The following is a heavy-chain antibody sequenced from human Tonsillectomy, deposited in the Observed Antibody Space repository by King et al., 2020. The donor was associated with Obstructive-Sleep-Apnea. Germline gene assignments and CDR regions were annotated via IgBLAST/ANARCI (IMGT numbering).Heavy chain of an antibody. V-gene: IGHV3-48*04. CDR2: IGSGSSTI. D-gene: IGHD3-10*01. Sequence: VQLVESGGGWVQPGGSLRLSCAASGFDFGTYSMNWVRQAPGKGLEWVSYIGSGSSTIYYADSVKGRFTISRDNAKNSLYLQMNSLRAEDAAVYYCATDRGAQTGWFDPWGQGTLVTVSS. CDR1: GFDFGTYS. CDR3: ATDRGAQTGWFDP. J-gene: IGHJ5*02.